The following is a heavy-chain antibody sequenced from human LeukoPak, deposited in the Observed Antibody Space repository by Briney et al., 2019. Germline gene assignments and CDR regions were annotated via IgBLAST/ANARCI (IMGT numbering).Heavy chain of an antibody. CDR2: IYYSGST. V-gene: IGHV4-39*01. Sequence: SGTLSLTCTVSGGSISSSSYYWGWIRQPPGKGLEWIGSIYYSGSTYYNPSLKSRVTISVDTSKNQFSLKLSSVTAADTAVYYCARSARVYYYDSSGYSWFDPWGQGTLVTVSS. J-gene: IGHJ5*02. CDR1: GGSISSSSYY. D-gene: IGHD3-22*01. CDR3: ARSARVYYYDSSGYSWFDP.